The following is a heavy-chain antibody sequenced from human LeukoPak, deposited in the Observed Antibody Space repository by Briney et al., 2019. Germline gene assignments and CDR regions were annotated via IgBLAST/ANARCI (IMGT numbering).Heavy chain of an antibody. CDR2: IYGSVGTT. CDR1: GFSFSTFG. J-gene: IGHJ4*02. CDR3: AKDSILGDGFWDFDH. V-gene: IGHV3-23*01. D-gene: IGHD3/OR15-3a*01. Sequence: GGSLRLSCAVSGFSFSTFGMSWVRQAPGKGLEWVSCIYGSVGTTQYADSVKGRFTISRDKSNNMLYLQMNILRAEDTAVYYCAKDSILGDGFWDFDHWGQGTLVTVSS.